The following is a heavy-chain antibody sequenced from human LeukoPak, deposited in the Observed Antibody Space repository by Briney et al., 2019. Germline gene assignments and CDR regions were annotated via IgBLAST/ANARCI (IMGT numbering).Heavy chain of an antibody. J-gene: IGHJ4*02. CDR1: GFTFNNAY. CDR2: IKSKVDGGTT. Sequence: GGSLRLSCAASGFTFNNAYMCWGRQAPGKGLEWVGRIKSKVDGGTTDYGAPVKGRFTISRDDSRNTLYLQMNSLKTEDTAVYYCTTDAGYTSRWYNYWGQGTLVTVSS. D-gene: IGHD6-13*01. V-gene: IGHV3-15*01. CDR3: TTDAGYTSRWYNY.